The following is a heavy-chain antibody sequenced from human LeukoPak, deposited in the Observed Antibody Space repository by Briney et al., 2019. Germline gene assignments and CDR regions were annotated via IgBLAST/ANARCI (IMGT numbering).Heavy chain of an antibody. J-gene: IGHJ4*02. V-gene: IGHV4-59*01. D-gene: IGHD5-24*01. Sequence: PSGTLSLTCTVSGGSINNYYWSWIRQPPGKGLEWIGYIYHSGSTNYNPSLKSRVTISVDTSKNQFSLKLSSVTAADTAVYYCARGRRDGYNNYFDYWGQGTLVTVSS. CDR1: GGSINNYY. CDR2: IYHSGST. CDR3: ARGRRDGYNNYFDY.